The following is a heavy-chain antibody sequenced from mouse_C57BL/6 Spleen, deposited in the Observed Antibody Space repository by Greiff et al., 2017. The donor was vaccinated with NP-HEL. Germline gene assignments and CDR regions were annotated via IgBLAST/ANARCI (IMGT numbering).Heavy chain of an antibody. CDR2: IHPNSGST. Sequence: QVQLQQPGAELVKPGASVKLSCKASGYTFTSYWMHWVKQRPGQGLEWIGMIHPNSGSTNYNEKFKSKATLTVDKSSSTAYMQLSSLTSEDSAVYYCARGKYYGSSYSTHYYAMDYWGQGTSVTVSS. J-gene: IGHJ4*01. CDR3: ARGKYYGSSYSTHYYAMDY. V-gene: IGHV1-64*01. CDR1: GYTFTSYW. D-gene: IGHD1-1*01.